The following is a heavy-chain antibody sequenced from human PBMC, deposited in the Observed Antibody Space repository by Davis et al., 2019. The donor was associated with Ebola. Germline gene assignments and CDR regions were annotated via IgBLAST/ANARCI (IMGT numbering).Heavy chain of an antibody. CDR1: GGSVSSGSYY. D-gene: IGHD3-3*01. V-gene: IGHV4-61*01. Sequence: SETLSLTCTVSGGSVSSGSYYWSWIRQPPGKGLEWIGYIYYSGSTNYNPSPKSRVTISVDTSKNQFSLKLSSVTAADTAVYYWARGPTIFGVVIISYYGMDVWGQGTTVTVSS. CDR2: IYYSGST. J-gene: IGHJ6*02. CDR3: ARGPTIFGVVIISYYGMDV.